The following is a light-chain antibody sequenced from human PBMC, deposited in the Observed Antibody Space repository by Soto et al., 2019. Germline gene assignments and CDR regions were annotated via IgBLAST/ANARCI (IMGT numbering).Light chain of an antibody. V-gene: IGKV2-24*01. CDR2: RVS. CDR1: QNLVQRDGYTY. CDR3: MQATQFPPYT. J-gene: IGKJ2*01. Sequence: IGVTPAPLSLPFTLWPPASISFRSWQNLVQRDGYTYLSWYQLKPGQPPRLLIYRVSNRFSGVPDRFSGSGAGTDFTLRISRVESEDVGVYFCMQATQFPPYTFGQGTKLEI.